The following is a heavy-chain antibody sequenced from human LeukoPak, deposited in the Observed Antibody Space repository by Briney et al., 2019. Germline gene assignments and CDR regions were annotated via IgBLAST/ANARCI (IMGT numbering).Heavy chain of an antibody. Sequence: PGGSLRLSCAASGFTFSSYGMHWVRQAPGKGPESVAVIWYDGSKKHYADSVKGRFTISRDNSKNTLYLQMNSLRAEGTAVYYCSEGRSGYWGQGTLVTVSS. CDR1: GFTFSSYG. CDR3: SEGRSGY. D-gene: IGHD3-10*01. CDR2: IWYDGSKK. V-gene: IGHV3-33*03. J-gene: IGHJ4*02.